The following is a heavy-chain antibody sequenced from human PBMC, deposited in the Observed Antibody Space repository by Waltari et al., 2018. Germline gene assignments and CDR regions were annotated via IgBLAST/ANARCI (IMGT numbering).Heavy chain of an antibody. CDR1: GFTFYGST. CDR2: ISVDGGST. V-gene: IGHV3-43*02. J-gene: IGHJ4*02. CDR3: VRGRSGSYFRYFDY. Sequence: EVQLVESGGGVVQPGGSLRLSCAASGFTFYGSTMHWVRQAPGKGLEWVSLISVDGGSTYYADSVKGRFTISRDNAKNSLYLQMNSLRAEDTAVYYCVRGRSGSYFRYFDYWGQGALVTVSS. D-gene: IGHD3-10*01.